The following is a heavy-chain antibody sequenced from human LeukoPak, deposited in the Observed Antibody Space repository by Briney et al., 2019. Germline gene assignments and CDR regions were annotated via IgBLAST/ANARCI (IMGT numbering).Heavy chain of an antibody. J-gene: IGHJ4*02. CDR3: ARTFATIFGVVQYSFDY. D-gene: IGHD3-3*01. V-gene: IGHV4-31*03. CDR2: IYYSGST. CDR1: GGSISSGGYY. Sequence: SQTLSLTCTVSGGSISSGGYYWSWLRQHPGKGLEWIGYIYYSGSTYYNPSLKSRVTISVDTSKNQFSLKLSSVTAADAAVYYCARTFATIFGVVQYSFDYWGQGTLVTVSS.